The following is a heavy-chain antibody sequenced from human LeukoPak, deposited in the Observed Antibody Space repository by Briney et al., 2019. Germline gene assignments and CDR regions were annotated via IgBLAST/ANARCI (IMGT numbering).Heavy chain of an antibody. V-gene: IGHV4-59*08. CDR3: ARGAYSGTRDWFDP. J-gene: IGHJ5*02. CDR2: IYYSGST. Sequence: PSETLSLTCTVSGGSISSYYWSWIRQPPGKGLEWIGYIYYSGSTNYNPSLKSRVTISVDTSKNQFSLKLSSVTAADTAVYYCARGAYSGTRDWFDPWGQGTLVTVSS. CDR1: GGSISSYY. D-gene: IGHD5-12*01.